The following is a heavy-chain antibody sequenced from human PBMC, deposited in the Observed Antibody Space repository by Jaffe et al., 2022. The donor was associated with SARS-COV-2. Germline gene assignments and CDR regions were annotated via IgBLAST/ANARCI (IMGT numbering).Heavy chain of an antibody. V-gene: IGHV4-39*01. CDR1: GDSISSTTYY. CDR3: GKGHCNRGSCLLGWFDP. Sequence: QLQLQESGPGRVKPSETLSLTCTVSGDSISSTTYYWGWIRQSPGKGLEWIGTIYNTGGTHYNPSLKSRVIISVETSKNQFSLKLTSVTAADTAVYYCGKGHCNRGSCLLGWFDPWGQGTLVTVSS. CDR2: IYNTGGT. J-gene: IGHJ5*02. D-gene: IGHD2-2*01.